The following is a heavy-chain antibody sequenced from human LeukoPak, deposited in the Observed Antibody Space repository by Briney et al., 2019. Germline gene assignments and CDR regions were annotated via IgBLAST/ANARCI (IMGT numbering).Heavy chain of an antibody. V-gene: IGHV4-59*01. CDR2: IYYSGST. CDR3: ARDGITRFDL. J-gene: IGHJ2*01. CDR1: GGSISSYY. D-gene: IGHD1-14*01. Sequence: PSETLSLTCTVSGGSISSYYWSWIRQPPGKGLEWIGYIYYSGSTNYNPSLKSRVTISVDTSKNQFSLKLSSVTAADTAVYYCARDGITRFDLWGRGTLVTVSS.